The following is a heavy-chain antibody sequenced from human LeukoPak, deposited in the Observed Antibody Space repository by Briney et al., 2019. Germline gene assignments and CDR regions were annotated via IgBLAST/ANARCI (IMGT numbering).Heavy chain of an antibody. V-gene: IGHV4-61*02. D-gene: IGHD6-19*01. CDR1: GGSISSGSYY. J-gene: IGHJ3*02. Sequence: SETLSLTCTVSGGSISSGSYYWSWIRQPAGKGLEWIGRIYSSGSTNYNPSLKSRVTISVDTSKNQFSLKLNSAIAADTAVYYCARDNGYSSGWDAFDIWGQGTMVTVSS. CDR3: ARDNGYSSGWDAFDI. CDR2: IYSSGST.